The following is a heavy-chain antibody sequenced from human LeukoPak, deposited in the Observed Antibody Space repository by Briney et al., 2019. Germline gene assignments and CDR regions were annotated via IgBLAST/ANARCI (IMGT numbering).Heavy chain of an antibody. D-gene: IGHD2-8*01. CDR3: ARGLPLGYCTYGVCYPPKHFDF. J-gene: IGHJ4*02. Sequence: GGPLKGFFKGFWYTLSRHYNHRGRQGPWQRAQLVGGISPSGGSTTYAQKFQARVTITRDTSITTAYMELSSLTSDDTAVYFCARGLPLGYCTYGVCYPPKHFDFWGQGTLVTVSS. V-gene: IGHV1-46*01. CDR2: ISPSGGST. CDR1: WYTLSRHY.